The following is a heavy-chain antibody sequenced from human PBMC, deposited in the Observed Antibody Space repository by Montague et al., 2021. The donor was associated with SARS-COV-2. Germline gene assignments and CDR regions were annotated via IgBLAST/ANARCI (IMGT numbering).Heavy chain of an antibody. D-gene: IGHD3-22*01. V-gene: IGHV4-34*01. Sequence: SETLSLTCAVYGGSVSDYYWSWIRQPPGKGLEWIGEINHSGSTNYNPSPKSRVPTSVDTSKNQFSLKLTSVTAADTAVYYCARGPRITMIVVVITDIWFDPWGQGTLVTVSS. CDR3: ARGPRITMIVVVITDIWFDP. CDR1: GGSVSDYY. J-gene: IGHJ5*02. CDR2: INHSGST.